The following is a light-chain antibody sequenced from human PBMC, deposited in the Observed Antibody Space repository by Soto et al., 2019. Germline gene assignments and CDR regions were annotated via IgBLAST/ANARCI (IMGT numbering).Light chain of an antibody. V-gene: IGKV1-9*01. Sequence: DIQMTQSPSFVSASVGDSVTITCRASQGISSYLAWYQQKPGKAPKLLIYAASTLQSGVPSRFSGGGSGTEFTLTISSLQSEDSAFYYCQQYNKWPITFGQGTRLEIK. CDR3: QQYNKWPIT. CDR2: AAS. CDR1: QGISSY. J-gene: IGKJ5*01.